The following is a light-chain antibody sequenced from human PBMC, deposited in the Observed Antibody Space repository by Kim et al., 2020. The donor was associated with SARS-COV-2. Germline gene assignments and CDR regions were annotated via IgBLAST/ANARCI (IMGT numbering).Light chain of an antibody. CDR1: QSLLYSDGNTY. J-gene: IGKJ1*01. V-gene: IGKV2-30*01. CDR3: MQGTHWPPP. Sequence: PSSFPFRTSQSLLYSDGNTYLHLFQQRQGQSPRRLIYKVSNRDSGVAVRFSGSGSDTDFTLKISRLEAEDVRVYYCMQGTHWPPPFGQGTKVDIK. CDR2: KVS.